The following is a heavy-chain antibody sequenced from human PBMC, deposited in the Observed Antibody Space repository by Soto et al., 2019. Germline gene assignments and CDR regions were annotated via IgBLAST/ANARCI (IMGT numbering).Heavy chain of an antibody. J-gene: IGHJ6*02. Sequence: QVQLVESGGGVVQPGRSLRLSCAASGFTFSSYAMHWVRQAPGKGLEWVAVISYDGSNKYYADSVKGRFTISRDNSKNTVYLQMNSLRAEDTAVYYCARGMVYDIEFKLRGGMDVWGQGTTVTVSS. D-gene: IGHD2-8*01. V-gene: IGHV3-30-3*01. CDR1: GFTFSSYA. CDR3: ARGMVYDIEFKLRGGMDV. CDR2: ISYDGSNK.